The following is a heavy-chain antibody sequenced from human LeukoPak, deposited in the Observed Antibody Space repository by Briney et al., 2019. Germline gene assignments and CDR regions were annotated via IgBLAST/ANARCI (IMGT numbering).Heavy chain of an antibody. CDR3: ATVSPVGATVDT. CDR2: FEPEDGKT. D-gene: IGHD1-26*01. CDR1: GYTLTELA. V-gene: IGHV1-24*01. J-gene: IGHJ5*02. Sequence: GASVKVSCEVSGYTLTELAMHWVRQAPGKGLEWVGGFEPEDGKTIYAQKVKGRFTMTEDTSTNTAYMDLSSLRSEATVVYSCATVSPVGATVDTSGQGTLVTVSS.